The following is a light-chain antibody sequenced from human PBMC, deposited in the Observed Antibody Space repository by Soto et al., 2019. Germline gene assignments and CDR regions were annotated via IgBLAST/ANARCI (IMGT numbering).Light chain of an antibody. CDR1: SSDVGGYNY. CDR3: SSYTSSSTNYV. CDR2: EVS. V-gene: IGLV2-14*01. J-gene: IGLJ1*01. Sequence: QSALTKPASVSGSPGQSITISCTGTSSDVGGYNYVSWYQQHPGKAPKLMIYEVSNRPSGVSNRFSGSKSGNTASLTISGLXAEDEADYYCSSYTSSSTNYVFGTGTKVTVL.